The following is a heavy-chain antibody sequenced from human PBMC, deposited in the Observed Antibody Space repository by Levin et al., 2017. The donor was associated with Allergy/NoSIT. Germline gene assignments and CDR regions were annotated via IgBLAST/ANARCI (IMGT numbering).Heavy chain of an antibody. Sequence: PGGSLRLSCAASGFTFSSYGMHWVRQAPGKGLEWVAVISYDGSNKYYADSVKGRFTISRDNSKNTLYLQMNSLRAEDTAVYYCAKGFHAIVVVTAIGYWGQGTLVTVSS. D-gene: IGHD2-21*02. V-gene: IGHV3-30*18. CDR1: GFTFSSYG. CDR3: AKGFHAIVVVTAIGY. CDR2: ISYDGSNK. J-gene: IGHJ4*02.